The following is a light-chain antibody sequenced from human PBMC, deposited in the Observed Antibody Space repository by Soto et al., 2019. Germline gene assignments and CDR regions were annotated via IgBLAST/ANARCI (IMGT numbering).Light chain of an antibody. CDR1: EDIRND. Sequence: DIQMTQSPSSLSASVGDRVTNACRASEDIRNDLGWFQQKPGKAPKRLISAASTLQNGVPSRFSGSRSGTEFTLTIISLHPEDVATYYCQNYNGAPFTFGPGTKVDDK. J-gene: IGKJ3*01. V-gene: IGKV1-17*01. CDR2: AAS. CDR3: QNYNGAPFT.